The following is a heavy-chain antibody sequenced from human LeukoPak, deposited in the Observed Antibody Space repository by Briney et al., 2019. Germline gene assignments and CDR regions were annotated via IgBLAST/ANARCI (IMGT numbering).Heavy chain of an antibody. CDR3: ARQAWNYFDY. V-gene: IGHV4-39*01. Sequence: SETLSLTCTVSGGSISSSSYYWGWIRQPPGKGLEWIGSIYYTRSIYYNPSPKSRVTISVDTSKNQFSLKLSSVTAADTAVYYCARQAWNYFDYWGQGTLVTVSS. CDR2: IYYTRSI. D-gene: IGHD1-1*01. CDR1: GGSISSSSYY. J-gene: IGHJ4*02.